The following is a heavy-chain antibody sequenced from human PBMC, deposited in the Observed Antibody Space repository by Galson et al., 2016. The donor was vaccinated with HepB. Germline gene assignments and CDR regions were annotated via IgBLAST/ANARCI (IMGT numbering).Heavy chain of an antibody. V-gene: IGHV3-11*06. CDR3: ARSRVEVSYYYYMDV. J-gene: IGHJ6*03. Sequence: SLRLSCAASGFTFSDYYMTWIRQAPGKGLEWVSYISSSGSYTNDADSVKGRFTISRDNAKNSLYLQMNSLRVEDTAVYYCARSRVEVSYYYYMDVWGKGTTVTVSS. CDR1: GFTFSDYY. D-gene: IGHD5-24*01. CDR2: ISSSGSYT.